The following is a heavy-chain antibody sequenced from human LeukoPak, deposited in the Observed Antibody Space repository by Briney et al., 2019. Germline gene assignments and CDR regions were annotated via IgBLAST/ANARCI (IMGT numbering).Heavy chain of an antibody. CDR1: GDSISSYY. CDR2: IYYTGSV. V-gene: IGHV4-59*12. Sequence: SETLSLTCTVSGDSISSYYWSWIRQPPGEGLEWIGYIYYTGSVDYNASLKSRLTISLDTSKNRFSLKLNSVTAADTAVYYCARDHSYYFGSQTSTLDVWGQGTAVTVSS. J-gene: IGHJ6*02. CDR3: ARDHSYYFGSQTSTLDV. D-gene: IGHD3-10*01.